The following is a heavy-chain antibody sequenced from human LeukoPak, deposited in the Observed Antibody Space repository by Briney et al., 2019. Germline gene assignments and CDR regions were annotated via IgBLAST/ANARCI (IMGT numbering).Heavy chain of an antibody. V-gene: IGHV1-3*01. J-gene: IGHJ6*02. CDR1: GYTFTSYA. CDR3: ARAERYYDSSGYRGHYYGMDV. CDR2: INAGNGNT. D-gene: IGHD3-22*01. Sequence: ASVKVSCKASGYTFTSYAMHWVRQAPGQRLEWMGWINAGNGNTKYSQKFQGRVTITRDTSASTAYMELSSLRSEDTAVYYCARAERYYDSSGYRGHYYGMDVWGQGTTVTVSS.